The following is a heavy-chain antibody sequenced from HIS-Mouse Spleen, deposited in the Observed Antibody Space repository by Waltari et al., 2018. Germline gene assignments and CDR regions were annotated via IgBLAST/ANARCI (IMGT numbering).Heavy chain of an antibody. CDR1: GFTVSSNY. CDR3: AREGGVGANRYYFDY. D-gene: IGHD1-26*01. Sequence: EVQLVESGGGLVQPGGSLRLSCAASGFTVSSNYMSWVRQAPGKGLEWVSVIYSGGSTYYADSEEGRFTNSRDNPKNPVYLQMNSRRAEDTAVYYCAREGGVGANRYYFDYWGQGTLVTVSS. J-gene: IGHJ4*02. V-gene: IGHV3-66*01. CDR2: IYSGGST.